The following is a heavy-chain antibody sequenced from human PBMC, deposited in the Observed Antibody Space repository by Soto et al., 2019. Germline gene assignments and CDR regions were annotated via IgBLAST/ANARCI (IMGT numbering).Heavy chain of an antibody. D-gene: IGHD2-2*01. CDR3: ARDSSTSRYYYYGMDG. CDR2: IYHSGST. Sequence: LSETLSLTCAVSGYSISSGYYWGWIRQPPGKGLEWIGSIYHSGSTYYNPSLKSRVTISVDTSKNQFSLKLSSVTAADTAVYYCARDSSTSRYYYYGMDGWGQGTTVTVSS. CDR1: GYSISSGYY. V-gene: IGHV4-38-2*02. J-gene: IGHJ6*02.